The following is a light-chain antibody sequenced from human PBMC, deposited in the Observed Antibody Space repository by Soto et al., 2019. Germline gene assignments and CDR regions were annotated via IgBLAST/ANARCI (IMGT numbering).Light chain of an antibody. Sequence: DIQMTQSPYSLSASAGERATLTCRASQSVSDFLDWYQQKPGKAPRLLIYGASTMASGIPARFSGSGSGTEFTLTISSLESEDFATYYCQQNYSTPPTFGQGTKVDI. V-gene: IGKV1-39*01. J-gene: IGKJ1*01. CDR1: QSVSDF. CDR2: GAS. CDR3: QQNYSTPPT.